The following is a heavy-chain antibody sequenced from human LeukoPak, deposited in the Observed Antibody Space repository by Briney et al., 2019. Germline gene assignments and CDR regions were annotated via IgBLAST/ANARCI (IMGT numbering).Heavy chain of an antibody. V-gene: IGHV5-51*01. CDR2: LYPGDSDT. Sequence: GESLKISCKGSGYSFTNYWIAWVRQMPGKGLEWMGILYPGDSDTRYSPSFQGQVTISADRSISTAYLQWSSLKTSDTAMYYCARASRDGYNQNFDYWGQGTLVTVSS. D-gene: IGHD5-24*01. J-gene: IGHJ4*02. CDR3: ARASRDGYNQNFDY. CDR1: GYSFTNYW.